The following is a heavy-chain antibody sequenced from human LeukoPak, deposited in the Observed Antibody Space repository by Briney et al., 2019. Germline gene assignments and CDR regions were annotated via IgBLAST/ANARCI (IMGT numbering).Heavy chain of an antibody. J-gene: IGHJ4*02. D-gene: IGHD1-26*01. CDR1: GFTVNSNY. CDR3: ARGGGYYAIDY. Sequence: SGGSLRLSCAASGFTVNSNYMNWVRQAPGKGLEWVSVVYSDDTTYYADSVKGRFTISRDNSKNTLYLQMNSLRAEDTAVYYCARGGGYYAIDYWGQGTLVTVPS. V-gene: IGHV3-53*01. CDR2: VYSDDTT.